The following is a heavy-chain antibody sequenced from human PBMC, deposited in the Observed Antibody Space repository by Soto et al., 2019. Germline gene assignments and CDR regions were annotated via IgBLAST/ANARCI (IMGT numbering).Heavy chain of an antibody. CDR3: ARDPDYGDYGWYLY. D-gene: IGHD4-17*01. CDR1: GFTFSSYG. J-gene: IGHJ4*02. Sequence: QVQLVESGGGVVQPGRSLRLSCAASGFTFSSYGMHWVRQAPGKGLEWVAVIWYDGSNKYYADSVKGRFTISRDNSKNTLYLQINSLRTEDTAVYYCARDPDYGDYGWYLYWGQGTLVTLSS. CDR2: IWYDGSNK. V-gene: IGHV3-33*01.